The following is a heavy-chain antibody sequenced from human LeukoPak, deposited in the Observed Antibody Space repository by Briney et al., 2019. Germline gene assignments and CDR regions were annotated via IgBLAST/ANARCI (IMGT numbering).Heavy chain of an antibody. CDR2: IDPDSGGT. V-gene: IGHV1-2*02. J-gene: IGHJ3*02. CDR1: GYTFTDYY. Sequence: ASVKVSCKASGYTFTDYYIHWVRPAPGQGLEWVGCIDPDSGGTKYAQKFQGRVTMTRDTSISTAYMEMSSLRSDDTAVYYCAREYYDTSGTKYALDIWGQGPTVTVSS. D-gene: IGHD3-22*01. CDR3: AREYYDTSGTKYALDI.